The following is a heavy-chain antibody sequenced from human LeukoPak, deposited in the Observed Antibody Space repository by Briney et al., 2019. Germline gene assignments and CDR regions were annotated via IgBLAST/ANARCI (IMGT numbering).Heavy chain of an antibody. J-gene: IGHJ4*02. CDR1: GGSISSYY. Sequence: SETLSLTCTVSGGSISSYYWSWLRQPPGKGLEWIGYIYYSGSTNYNPSLKSRVTMSIDTSKNHFSLKLSSVTAADTAVYYCARVSCTSSATCYAGFDYWGQGTLVTVSS. D-gene: IGHD2-2*01. CDR2: IYYSGST. CDR3: ARVSCTSSATCYAGFDY. V-gene: IGHV4-59*01.